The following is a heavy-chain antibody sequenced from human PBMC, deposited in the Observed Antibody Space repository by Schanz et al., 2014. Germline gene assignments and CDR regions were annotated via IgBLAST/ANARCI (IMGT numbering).Heavy chain of an antibody. CDR2: FDPKKGEA. J-gene: IGHJ4*02. Sequence: QVQLVQSGAEVKKPGASVKVSCKASGYTFTSYYMHWVRQGPAKGLEWMGGFDPKKGEAIYAQKFQGRVTMTEDTSTGTDYMELRSLTSEDTAVYYCATGPHIVVAFDYWGQGTLVTVSS. CDR1: GYTFTSYY. D-gene: IGHD2-21*01. V-gene: IGHV1-24*01. CDR3: ATGPHIVVAFDY.